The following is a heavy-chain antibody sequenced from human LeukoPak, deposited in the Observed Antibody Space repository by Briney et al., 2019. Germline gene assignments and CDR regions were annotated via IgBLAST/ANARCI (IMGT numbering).Heavy chain of an antibody. CDR2: ISNSGGRT. CDR3: AKDPGRFDP. J-gene: IGHJ5*02. CDR1: GFTFSSYA. Sequence: GGFLRLSCAASGFTFSSYAMSWVRQAPGKGLEWVSSISNSGGRTFYTDSVKGRFTISRDNSKITLYLQMNSLRAGDTAVYYCAKDPGRFDPWGQGTLVTVSS. V-gene: IGHV3-23*01.